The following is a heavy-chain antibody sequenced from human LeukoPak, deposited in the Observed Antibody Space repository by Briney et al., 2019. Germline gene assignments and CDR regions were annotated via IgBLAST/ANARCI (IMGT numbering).Heavy chain of an antibody. Sequence: GGSLRLSCAASGFTFSSYGMHWVRQAPGKGLEWVAVIWYDGSNEYYADSVKGRFTISRDNSKNTLYLQMNSLRAEDTAVYYCAKGSEYSSSVFDYWGQGTLVTVSS. CDR2: IWYDGSNE. V-gene: IGHV3-33*06. CDR1: GFTFSSYG. D-gene: IGHD6-6*01. J-gene: IGHJ4*02. CDR3: AKGSEYSSSVFDY.